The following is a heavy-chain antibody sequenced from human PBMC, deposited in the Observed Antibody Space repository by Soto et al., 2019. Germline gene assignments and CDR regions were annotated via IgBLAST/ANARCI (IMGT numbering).Heavy chain of an antibody. D-gene: IGHD1-26*01. V-gene: IGHV3-23*01. CDR1: GFIFENFG. CDR3: AKNQGVELVPLATVDWFDP. Sequence: EVVLLESGGGLEQPGGSLRLSCAASGFIFENFGMSWVRQAPGKGLEWISSISGSGFKKYYADSVKGRFTISRDNSKRTVYLELKNLSAEDTAVYHCAKNQGVELVPLATVDWFDPWGQGSVVTVSS. J-gene: IGHJ5*02. CDR2: ISGSGFKK.